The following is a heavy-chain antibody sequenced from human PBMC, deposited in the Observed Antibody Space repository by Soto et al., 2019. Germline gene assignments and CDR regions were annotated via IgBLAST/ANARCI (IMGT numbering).Heavy chain of an antibody. CDR2: ISYDGSNK. CDR1: GFIINNYA. D-gene: IGHD3-3*01. Sequence: QVQLVESGGGVVQPGRSLRVSCAASGFIINNYAMHWVRQTPGKGLEWVAVISYDGSNKYYADSVKGRFTISRDNSKNTLYIQINTLTPDHSAVYYCARRQDFGGPHCYYGMDVWGQGTTVTVSS. J-gene: IGHJ6*02. V-gene: IGHV3-30*04. CDR3: ARRQDFGGPHCYYGMDV.